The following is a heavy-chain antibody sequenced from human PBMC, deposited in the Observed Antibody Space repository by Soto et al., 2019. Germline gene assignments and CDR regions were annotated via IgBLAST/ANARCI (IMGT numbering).Heavy chain of an antibody. CDR2: ISSSSSYI. J-gene: IGHJ6*02. D-gene: IGHD6-13*01. CDR3: AKTTYSSRYYYGMDV. Sequence: EVQLVESGGGLVKPGGSLRLSCAASGFTFSSYSMNWVRQAPGKGLEWVSSISSSSSYIYYADSVKGRFTISRDNAKNSLYLQMNSLRAEDTAVYYCAKTTYSSRYYYGMDVWGQGTTVTVSS. V-gene: IGHV3-21*01. CDR1: GFTFSSYS.